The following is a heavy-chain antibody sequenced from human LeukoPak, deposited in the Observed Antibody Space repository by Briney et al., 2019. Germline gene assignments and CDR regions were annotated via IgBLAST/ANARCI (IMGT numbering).Heavy chain of an antibody. J-gene: IGHJ4*02. CDR3: ASGPYGSGSKIDY. CDR1: GYSISSGYY. CDR2: IYHSGST. V-gene: IGHV4-38-2*01. D-gene: IGHD3-10*01. Sequence: SETLPLTCAVSGYSISSGYYWGWIRQPPGKGLEWIGSIYHSGSTYYNPSLKSRVTISVDTSKNQFPLKLNSVTAADTAVYYCASGPYGSGSKIDYWGQGTLVTVSS.